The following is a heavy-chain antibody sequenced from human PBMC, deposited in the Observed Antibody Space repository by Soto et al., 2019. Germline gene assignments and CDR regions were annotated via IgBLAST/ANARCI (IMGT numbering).Heavy chain of an antibody. J-gene: IGHJ5*02. V-gene: IGHV4-59*01. CDR2: TYYTGKT. CDR1: GDSLTSYY. Sequence: QVQLQESGPGLVKPSETLSLTCSVSGDSLTSYYWTWVRHPPGKGLEWIGYTYYTGKTNYNPSLKSRVTISMDLSKNQFSLELRSLTAADTAVYYCARIILTGYYGLEPWGQGTLVIVSA. D-gene: IGHD3-9*01. CDR3: ARIILTGYYGLEP.